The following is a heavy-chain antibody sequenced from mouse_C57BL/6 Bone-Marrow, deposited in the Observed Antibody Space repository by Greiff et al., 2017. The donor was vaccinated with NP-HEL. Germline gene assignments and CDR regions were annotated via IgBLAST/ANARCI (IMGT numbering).Heavy chain of an antibody. V-gene: IGHV1-15*01. J-gene: IGHJ1*03. CDR1: GYTFTDYE. CDR2: IDPGTGGT. CDR3: TSDLYWYYGCAGYFAD. D-gene: IGHD1-1*01. Sequence: QVQLQQSGAELVRPGASVTLSCKASGYTFTDYEMHWVKQTPVHGLEWIGAIDPGTGGTAYNQKFKGKAILTADKSSSTAYMELRSLTYDDSAVYYCTSDLYWYYGCAGYFADWGKGTTVTVSS.